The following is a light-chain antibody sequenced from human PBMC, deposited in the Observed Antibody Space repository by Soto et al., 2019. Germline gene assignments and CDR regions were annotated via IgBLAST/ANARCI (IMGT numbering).Light chain of an antibody. CDR2: EVS. CDR3: SSYTSSSTLYV. CDR1: SSDVGGYNY. J-gene: IGLJ1*01. V-gene: IGLV2-14*01. Sequence: QSVLTQPASVSGSPGQSITISCTGTSSDVGGYNYVSWYQQHPGKAPKLMIYEVSNRPSGVSNRFSGSKSGNTASLTISGLQAEDEADYCSSYTSSSTLYVFGTGTKVTVL.